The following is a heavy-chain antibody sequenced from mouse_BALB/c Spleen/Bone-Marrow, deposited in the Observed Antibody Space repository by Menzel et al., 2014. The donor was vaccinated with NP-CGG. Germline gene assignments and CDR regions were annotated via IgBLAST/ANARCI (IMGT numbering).Heavy chain of an antibody. CDR2: IDPANGNT. CDR3: ARYRLGTYFDY. D-gene: IGHD2-14*01. CDR1: GFDIKDTY. Sequence: EVQLQQSGAELVKPGASVMLSCTASGFDIKDTYMDWVKQRPEQGLEWIGRIDPANGNTKYDQKFQSKATITADTSSNTAYLQPSSRTSEDTSVYYCARYRLGTYFDYWGQGTTLTVSS. V-gene: IGHV14-3*02. J-gene: IGHJ2*01.